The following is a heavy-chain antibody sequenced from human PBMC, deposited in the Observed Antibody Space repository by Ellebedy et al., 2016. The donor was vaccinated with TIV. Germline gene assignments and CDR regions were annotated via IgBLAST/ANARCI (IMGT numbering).Heavy chain of an antibody. CDR1: GGTFSNYA. CDR2: ILASVGSA. CDR3: AKLERFGESMPPYYYYGMDV. J-gene: IGHJ6*02. D-gene: IGHD3-10*01. Sequence: AASVKVSCKASGGTFSNYAISWVRQAPGQGLEWMGGILASVGSADYAQSFRGRLTITADEFTSTAHMELSTLRSEDTAVYYCAKLERFGESMPPYYYYGMDVWGQGTTVTVSS. V-gene: IGHV1-69*13.